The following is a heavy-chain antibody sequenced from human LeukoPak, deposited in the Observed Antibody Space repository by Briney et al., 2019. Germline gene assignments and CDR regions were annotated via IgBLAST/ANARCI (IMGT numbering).Heavy chain of an antibody. CDR3: ATGGGIAVAHA. D-gene: IGHD6-19*01. CDR2: IYYSGNT. J-gene: IGHJ4*02. Sequence: SEALSLTCILSGGSISRTNNYWAWLRQPPGKGLEWIGSIYYSGNTYYNPSLGSRVTVSADTSKNQFSLKLRSVTAADTAVYYCATGGGIAVAHAWGQGSLVTVSS. V-gene: IGHV4-39*01. CDR1: GGSISRTNNY.